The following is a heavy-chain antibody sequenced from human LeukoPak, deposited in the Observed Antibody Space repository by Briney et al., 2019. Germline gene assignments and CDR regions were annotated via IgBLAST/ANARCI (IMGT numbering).Heavy chain of an antibody. J-gene: IGHJ5*02. V-gene: IGHV4-59*01. D-gene: IGHD2-2*02. Sequence: SETLSLTCTVSGGSISSYYWSWIRQPPGKGLEWIGYIYNSGSTNYNPSLKSRVTISVDTSKNQFFLKLSSVTAADTAVYYCARGGCDSTSCYTRSWFDPWGQGTLVTVSS. CDR1: GGSISSYY. CDR2: IYNSGST. CDR3: ARGGCDSTSCYTRSWFDP.